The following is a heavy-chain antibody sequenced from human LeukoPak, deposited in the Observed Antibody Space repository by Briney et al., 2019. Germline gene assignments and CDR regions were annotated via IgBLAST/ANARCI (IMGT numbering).Heavy chain of an antibody. J-gene: IGHJ4*02. Sequence: PSETLSLTCTVSGGSISSSSYYWGWIRQPPGKGLEWIGSIYYSGSTYYNPSLKSRVTISVDTSKNQFSLKLSSVTAADTAVYYCARLEPSIAAAGTIDYWGQGTLVTVSS. D-gene: IGHD6-13*01. V-gene: IGHV4-39*07. CDR1: GGSISSSSYY. CDR3: ARLEPSIAAAGTIDY. CDR2: IYYSGST.